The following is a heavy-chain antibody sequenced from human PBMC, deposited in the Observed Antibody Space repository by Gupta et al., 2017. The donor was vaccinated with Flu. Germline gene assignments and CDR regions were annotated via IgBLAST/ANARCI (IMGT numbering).Heavy chain of an antibody. CDR2: IKSIDDGGTT. J-gene: IGHJ3*02. CDR3: TTDLSGGYAFDI. Sequence: EVQVVESGGGLVKPGGSVRLSCDASGFTFINAYMNWVRQSPGKGLDCVGRIKSIDDGGTTYYAAPEKGRFTISRDDARDTLYLQMDSLKPEDTAVYFCTTDLSGGYAFDIWGQGTGVTVSS. CDR1: GFTFINAY. D-gene: IGHD2/OR15-2a*01. V-gene: IGHV3-15*01.